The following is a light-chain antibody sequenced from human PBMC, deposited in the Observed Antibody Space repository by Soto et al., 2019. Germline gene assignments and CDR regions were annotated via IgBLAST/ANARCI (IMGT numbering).Light chain of an antibody. V-gene: IGLV2-14*01. CDR3: SSYSTSSALV. CDR1: SADIGAFNY. Sequence: QAVVTQPASVSGSPGQSITISCAGTSADIGAFNYVSWYQQYPGKAPKLLIYDVSNRPSGVSTRFSASKSANTASLTISGLQADDEADYYCSSYSTSSALVFGGGTKVTVL. J-gene: IGLJ2*01. CDR2: DVS.